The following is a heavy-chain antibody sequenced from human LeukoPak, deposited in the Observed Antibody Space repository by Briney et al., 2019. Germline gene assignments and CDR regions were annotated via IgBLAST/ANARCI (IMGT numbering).Heavy chain of an antibody. CDR1: GGSISSYY. CDR3: ARGTTYNQYYYDSSGYYSFDY. J-gene: IGHJ4*02. CDR2: IYTSGST. Sequence: SETLSLTCTVSGGSISSYYWSWIRQPAGKGLEWIGRIYTSGSTNYNPSLKSRVTISVDTSKNQFSLKLSSVTAADTAMYYCARGTTYNQYYYDSSGYYSFDYWGQGTLVTVSS. V-gene: IGHV4-4*07. D-gene: IGHD3-22*01.